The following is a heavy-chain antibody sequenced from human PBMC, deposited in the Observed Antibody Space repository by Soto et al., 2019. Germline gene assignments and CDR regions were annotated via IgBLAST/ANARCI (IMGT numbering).Heavy chain of an antibody. V-gene: IGHV4-59*01. J-gene: IGHJ4*02. CDR1: GGSISSYY. CDR3: ARSSPRVVSPWDY. CDR2: IYYSGST. D-gene: IGHD3-3*01. Sequence: SLTCTVSGGSISSYYWSWIRQPPGKGLEWIGYIYYSGSTNYNPSLKSRVTISVDTSKNQFSLKLSSVTAADTAVYYCARSSPRVVSPWDYWGQGTLVTVSS.